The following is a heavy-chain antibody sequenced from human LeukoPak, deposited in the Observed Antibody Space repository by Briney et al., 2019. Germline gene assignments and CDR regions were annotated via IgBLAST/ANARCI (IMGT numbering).Heavy chain of an antibody. V-gene: IGHV4-39*01. Sequence: SETLSPTCTVSGGSISSSSYYWGWIRQPPGKGLEWIGSIYYSGSTYYNPSLKSRVTISVDTSKNQFSLKLSSVTAADTAVYYCASGLLFDYWGQGTLVTVSS. CDR1: GGSISSSSYY. CDR2: IYYSGST. D-gene: IGHD1-26*01. CDR3: ASGLLFDY. J-gene: IGHJ4*02.